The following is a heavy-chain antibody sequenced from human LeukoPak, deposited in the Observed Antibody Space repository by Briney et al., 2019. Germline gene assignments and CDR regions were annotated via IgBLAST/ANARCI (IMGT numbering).Heavy chain of an antibody. CDR1: GGSISSYY. D-gene: IGHD4-23*01. CDR2: IYYSGST. V-gene: IGHV4-59*01. Sequence: SETLSLTCTVSGGSISSYYWSWIRQPPGKGLEWIGYIYYSGSTNYNPSLKSRVTISVDTSKNQFSLKLSSVTAADTAVYYCARDGGNPGDYFDYWGQGTLVTVSS. J-gene: IGHJ4*02. CDR3: ARDGGNPGDYFDY.